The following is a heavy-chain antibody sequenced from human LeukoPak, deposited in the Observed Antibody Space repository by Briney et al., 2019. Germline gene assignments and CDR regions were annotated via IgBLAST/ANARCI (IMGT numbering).Heavy chain of an antibody. J-gene: IGHJ3*02. CDR2: ISGSGGST. CDR1: GFTFSSYA. V-gene: IGHV3-23*01. D-gene: IGHD1-26*01. CDR3: AKVAPPELVGATTWAFDI. Sequence: GGSLRLSCAASGFTFSSYAMSWVRQAPGKGLEWVSAISGSGGSTYYADSVKGRFTISRDNSKNTLYLQINSLRAEDTAVYYCAKVAPPELVGATTWAFDIWGQGTMVTVSS.